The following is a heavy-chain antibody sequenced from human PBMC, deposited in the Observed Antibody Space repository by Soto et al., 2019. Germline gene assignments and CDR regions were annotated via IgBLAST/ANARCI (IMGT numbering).Heavy chain of an antibody. V-gene: IGHV3-23*01. CDR1: GFSFSSFA. D-gene: IGHD2-8*01. CDR2: ISGSADST. CDR3: AKTRGAMIYAISVYGMDV. Sequence: EVQLLESGGGFIHPGGSLRLSCAASGFSFSSFAMNWVRQAPGKGLEWVSIISGSADSTFYADSVKGRFTLSRDNSKSTRYLQSTSLRAEDTAVYYCAKTRGAMIYAISVYGMDVWGQGTTVTVSS. J-gene: IGHJ6*02.